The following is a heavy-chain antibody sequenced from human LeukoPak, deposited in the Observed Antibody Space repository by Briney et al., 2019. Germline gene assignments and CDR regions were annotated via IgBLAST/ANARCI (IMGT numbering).Heavy chain of an antibody. CDR2: INPNSGGT. D-gene: IGHD6-6*01. J-gene: IGHJ4*02. V-gene: IGHV1-2*02. CDR3: ARDWPYSSSSGFDY. CDR1: GYTFTGYY. Sequence: ASVKVSCKASGYTFTGYYIHWVRQAPGQGLEWMGWINPNSGGTNYAQKFQGRVTMTRDTSISTAYMELSRLRSDDTAVYYCARDWPYSSSSGFDYWGQGTLVTVSS.